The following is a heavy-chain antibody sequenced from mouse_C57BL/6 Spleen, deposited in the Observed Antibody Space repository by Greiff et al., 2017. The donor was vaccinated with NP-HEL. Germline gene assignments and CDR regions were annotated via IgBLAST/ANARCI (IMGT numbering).Heavy chain of an antibody. D-gene: IGHD2-2*01. V-gene: IGHV5-4*01. CDR2: ISDGGSYT. J-gene: IGHJ4*01. Sequence: EVQGVESGGGLVKPGGSLKLSCAASGFTFSSYAMSWVRQTPEKRLEWVATISDGGSYTYYPDTVKGRFTISRDNAKNNLYLHMSHLKSEDTAMYYCAREGLRRDAMDYWGQGTSVTVSS. CDR1: GFTFSSYA. CDR3: AREGLRRDAMDY.